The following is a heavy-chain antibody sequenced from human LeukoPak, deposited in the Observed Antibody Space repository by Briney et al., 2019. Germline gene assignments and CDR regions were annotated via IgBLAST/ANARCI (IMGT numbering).Heavy chain of an antibody. V-gene: IGHV1-69*05. CDR3: ARDDRTPDAFDI. J-gene: IGHJ3*02. CDR2: IIPIFGTA. Sequence: SVKVSCKASGGTFSSYAISWVRQAPGQGLEWMGRIIPIFGTANYAQKFQGRVTITTDESTSTAYMELSSLRSEDTAVYYCARDDRTPDAFDIWGQGTMVTVSS. D-gene: IGHD2-2*01. CDR1: GGTFSSYA.